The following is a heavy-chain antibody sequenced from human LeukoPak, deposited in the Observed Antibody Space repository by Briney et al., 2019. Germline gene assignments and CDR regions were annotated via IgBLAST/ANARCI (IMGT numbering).Heavy chain of an antibody. CDR3: ASRPPPVGTGPFDY. D-gene: IGHD1-26*01. J-gene: IGHJ4*02. Sequence: SVKVSCKASVYTFSGHYIYWVRQAPGQGLEWMGWINTGDGGTYYAQKFLGRVTMTRDSSISTAYMELNRLTSDDTAMYHCASRPPPVGTGPFDYWGQGTLVSVSS. CDR2: INTGDGGT. CDR1: VYTFSGHY. V-gene: IGHV1-2*02.